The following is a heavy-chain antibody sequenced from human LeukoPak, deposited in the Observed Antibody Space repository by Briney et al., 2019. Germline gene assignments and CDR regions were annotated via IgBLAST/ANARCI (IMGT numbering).Heavy chain of an antibody. CDR1: GGSISNSNSY. D-gene: IGHD3-3*01. Sequence: PSETLSLTCLVSGGSISNSNSYWAWTRQPPGKGLEWIGEINHSGSTNYNPSLKSRVTISVDTSKNQFSLKLSSVTAADTAVYYCARGDFFGYWGQGTLVTVSS. J-gene: IGHJ4*02. CDR3: ARGDFFGY. CDR2: INHSGST. V-gene: IGHV4-39*07.